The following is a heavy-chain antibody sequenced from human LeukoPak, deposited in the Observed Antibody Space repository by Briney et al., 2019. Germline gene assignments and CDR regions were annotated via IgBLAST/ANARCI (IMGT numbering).Heavy chain of an antibody. J-gene: IGHJ1*01. D-gene: IGHD4-17*01. CDR2: INPSGGST. CDR3: ARAVRWDMTTVTTGGFGH. Sequence: ASVKVSCKASGYTFTSYYMHWVRQAPGQGLEWMGIINPSGGSTSYAQKFQGRVTMTRDTSTSTVYMELSSLRSEDTAVYYCARAVRWDMTTVTTGGFGHWGQGTLVTVSS. CDR1: GYTFTSYY. V-gene: IGHV1-46*01.